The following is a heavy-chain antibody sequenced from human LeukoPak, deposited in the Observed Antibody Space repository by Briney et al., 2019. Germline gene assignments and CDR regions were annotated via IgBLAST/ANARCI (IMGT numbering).Heavy chain of an antibody. CDR1: GGSISSYY. CDR3: ARTSTAAGLGYFDY. CDR2: IYYSGST. Sequence: KPSETLSLTCTVSGGSISSYYWSWIRQPPGKGLEWIGYIYYSGSTNYSTSLRSRLTISVDTSKNQFSLKLSSVTAADTAVYYCARTSTAAGLGYFDYWGQGTLVTVSS. J-gene: IGHJ4*02. D-gene: IGHD1-1*01. V-gene: IGHV4-59*01.